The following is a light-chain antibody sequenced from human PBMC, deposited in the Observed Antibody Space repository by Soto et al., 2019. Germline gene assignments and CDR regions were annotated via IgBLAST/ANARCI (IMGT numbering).Light chain of an antibody. CDR1: SSDIGTYDY. V-gene: IGLV2-8*01. CDR3: SSYTSTTPYV. Sequence: QSVLTQPPSASGSPGQSVTISCTGTSSDIGTYDYVSWYQHLPDKAPKLIIYEVSKRPSGVPDRFSGSKSGNTASLTISGLQAEDEADYYCSSYTSTTPYVFGTGTKVTVL. J-gene: IGLJ1*01. CDR2: EVS.